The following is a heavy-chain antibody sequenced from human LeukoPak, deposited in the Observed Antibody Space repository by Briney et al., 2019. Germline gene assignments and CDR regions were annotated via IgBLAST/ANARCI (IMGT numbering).Heavy chain of an antibody. V-gene: IGHV1-69*13. Sequence: ASVQVSCQASGGTFSSYAISWVRQAPGQGLEWMGGIIPIFGTANYAQKFQGRVTITADESTSTAYMELSSLRSEDTAVYYCARGSPYSSSSGDWFDPWGQGTLVTVSS. J-gene: IGHJ5*02. CDR3: ARGSPYSSSSGDWFDP. CDR2: IIPIFGTA. CDR1: GGTFSSYA. D-gene: IGHD6-6*01.